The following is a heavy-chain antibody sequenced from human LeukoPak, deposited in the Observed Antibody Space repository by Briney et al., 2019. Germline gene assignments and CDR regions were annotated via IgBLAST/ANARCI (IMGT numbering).Heavy chain of an antibody. V-gene: IGHV3-23*01. D-gene: IGHD6-19*01. CDR3: AKYPRYSSGWWGDY. J-gene: IGHJ4*02. Sequence: GGSLRLSCAASGFTFSSYAMSWVRQAPGKGLEWVSAISGSGGSTYYADSVKGRFTTSRDNSKNTLYLQMNSLRAEDTAVYYCAKYPRYSSGWWGDYWGQGTLVTVSS. CDR2: ISGSGGST. CDR1: GFTFSSYA.